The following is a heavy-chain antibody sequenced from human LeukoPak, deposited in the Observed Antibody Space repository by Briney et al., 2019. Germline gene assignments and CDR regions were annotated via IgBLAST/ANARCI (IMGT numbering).Heavy chain of an antibody. CDR3: ARPTTVTDYDACDI. V-gene: IGHV1-2*02. Sequence: GASVKVSCKASGYTFTGYYMHWVRQAPGQGLEWMGWINLNSGGTNSAQKFQGRVTMTRDTSISTAYVELSSLRSDDTAVYYCARPTTVTDYDACDIWGQGTTVTVSS. CDR1: GYTFTGYY. CDR2: INLNSGGT. J-gene: IGHJ3*02. D-gene: IGHD4-17*01.